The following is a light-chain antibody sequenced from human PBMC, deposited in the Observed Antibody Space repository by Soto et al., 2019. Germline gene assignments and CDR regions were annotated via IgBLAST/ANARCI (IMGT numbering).Light chain of an antibody. V-gene: IGKV1-5*03. CDR1: QSIDSW. CDR2: KAS. Sequence: DIQMTQSPSTLSASVGDRVTIICRASQSIDSWLAWYQQKPGKAPKVLIYKASSLETGVPSRFSGSGSGTEFTLTISSLQPDDFAPYYCQQYNSFSSFGQGTKLEIK. CDR3: QQYNSFSS. J-gene: IGKJ2*03.